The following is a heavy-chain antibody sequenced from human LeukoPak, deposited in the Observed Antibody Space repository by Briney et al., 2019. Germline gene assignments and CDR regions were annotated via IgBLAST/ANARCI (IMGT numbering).Heavy chain of an antibody. J-gene: IGHJ4*02. Sequence: PSETLSLTCAVYGGSFSGYYWSWIRQPPGKGLEWIGEINHSGSTNYNPSLKSRVTISVDTSKNQFSLKLSSVTAADTAVYYCARHGYYYGLFYWGQGTLVTVSS. CDR2: INHSGST. D-gene: IGHD3-16*01. CDR1: GGSFSGYY. V-gene: IGHV4-34*01. CDR3: ARHGYYYGLFY.